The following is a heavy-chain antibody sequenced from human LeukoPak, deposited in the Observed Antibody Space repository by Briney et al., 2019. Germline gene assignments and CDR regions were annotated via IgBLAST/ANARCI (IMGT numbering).Heavy chain of an antibody. J-gene: IGHJ4*02. Sequence: SETLSLTCTVSGGSISSYYWSWIRQPPGKGLEWIGEVHLDGRTSYNPSLTGRLTLSVDLYENHISLKLTSVTAADTAVYYCAREGGFYRPLDYLGQGTLVTVSS. V-gene: IGHV4-59*12. CDR2: VHLDGRT. CDR3: AREGGFYRPLDY. CDR1: GGSISSYY. D-gene: IGHD3-3*01.